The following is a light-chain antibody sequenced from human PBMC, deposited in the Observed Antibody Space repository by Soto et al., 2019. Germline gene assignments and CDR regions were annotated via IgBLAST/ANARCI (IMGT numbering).Light chain of an antibody. CDR1: TNDVGNYPL. J-gene: IGLJ3*02. Sequence: QSALTQPASVSGSPGQSITISCTGTTNDVGNYPLVSWYQHHPGKVPEVIIFEDTKRPSGVSDRFSDSKSGNTASLTISGLQVGDEADYYCCSYTPSATLMFGGGTKVTVL. CDR3: CSYTPSATLM. CDR2: EDT. V-gene: IGLV2-23*01.